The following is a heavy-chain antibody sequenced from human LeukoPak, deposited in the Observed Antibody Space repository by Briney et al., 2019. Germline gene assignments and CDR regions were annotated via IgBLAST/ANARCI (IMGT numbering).Heavy chain of an antibody. CDR2: IRSSGSTI. V-gene: IGHV3-48*02. J-gene: IGHJ4*02. D-gene: IGHD3-22*01. CDR1: GFSFSTYS. CDR3: ARDPAHSSDPFDC. Sequence: PGGSLRLSCAASGFSFSTYSMNWVRQAPGKGLEWVSYIRSSGSTIYYADSVKGRFTISRDNAKNSLYLQMNSLRDEDTAVYYCARDPAHSSDPFDCWGQGTLVTVSS.